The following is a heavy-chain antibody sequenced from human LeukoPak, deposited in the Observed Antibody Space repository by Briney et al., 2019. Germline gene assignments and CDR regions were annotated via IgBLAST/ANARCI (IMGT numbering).Heavy chain of an antibody. CDR3: ARVEEGYGSGRRENYYYYYMDV. D-gene: IGHD3-10*01. CDR1: GYSISSGYY. J-gene: IGHJ6*03. V-gene: IGHV4-38-2*02. CDR2: IYHSGST. Sequence: PSETLSLTCTVSGYSISSGYYWGWIRPPPGKGLEWIGSIYHSGSTYYNPSLKSQVTISVDTSKNQFSLKLSSVTAADTAVYYCARVEEGYGSGRRENYYYYYMDVWGKGTTVTISS.